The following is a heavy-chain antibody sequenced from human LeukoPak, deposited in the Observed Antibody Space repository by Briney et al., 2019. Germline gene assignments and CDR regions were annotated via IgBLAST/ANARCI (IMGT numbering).Heavy chain of an antibody. CDR3: ARGLGYGDYFDL. Sequence: GGSLRLSCAASGFTVSSNCMNWVRQAPGKGLEWVSVIYSDGSTYYADSVKGRFTFSRDSSKNTLFLQMNSLRAEDTAVYYCARGLGYGDYFDLWGRGTLVTVSS. J-gene: IGHJ2*01. D-gene: IGHD4-17*01. V-gene: IGHV3-66*01. CDR2: IYSDGST. CDR1: GFTVSSNC.